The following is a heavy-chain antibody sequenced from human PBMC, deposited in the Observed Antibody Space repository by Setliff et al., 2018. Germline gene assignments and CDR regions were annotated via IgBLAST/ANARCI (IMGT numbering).Heavy chain of an antibody. Sequence: PSETLSLTCAVSGYSISSGYYWGWIRQPSGKGLEWIGSIYHSGSTYYNPSLKSRVTISVDTSKNQFSLKLSSVTAADTAVYYCARHGAYYNFWNGYHGDAFDIWGQGTMVTVSS. CDR1: GYSISSGYY. V-gene: IGHV4-38-2*01. J-gene: IGHJ3*02. CDR3: ARHGAYYNFWNGYHGDAFDI. D-gene: IGHD3-3*01. CDR2: IYHSGST.